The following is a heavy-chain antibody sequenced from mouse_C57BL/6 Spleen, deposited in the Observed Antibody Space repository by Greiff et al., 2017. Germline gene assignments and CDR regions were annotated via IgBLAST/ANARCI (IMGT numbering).Heavy chain of an antibody. Sequence: QVHVKQSGAELVRPGASVKLSCKASGYTFTDYYINWVKQRPGQGLEWIARIYPGSGNTYYNEKFKGKATLTAEKSSSTAYMQLSSLTSEDSAVYFCARQEGYYGAMDYWGQGTSVTVSS. CDR2: IYPGSGNT. J-gene: IGHJ4*01. CDR1: GYTFTDYY. V-gene: IGHV1-76*01. CDR3: ARQEGYYGAMDY. D-gene: IGHD1-1*01.